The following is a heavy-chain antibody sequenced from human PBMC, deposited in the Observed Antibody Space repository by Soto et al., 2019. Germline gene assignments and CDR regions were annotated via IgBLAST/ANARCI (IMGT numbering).Heavy chain of an antibody. CDR3: ARDGIDCSSTSCYEYYYYGMDV. J-gene: IGHJ6*02. CDR2: IIPIFGTA. Sequence: GASVKVSCKASGGTFSSYAISWVRQAPGQGLEWMGGIIPIFGTANYAQKFQGRVTITADESTSTAYMELSSLRSEDTAVYYCARDGIDCSSTSCYEYYYYGMDVWGQGTTVTVSS. V-gene: IGHV1-69*13. CDR1: GGTFSSYA. D-gene: IGHD2-2*01.